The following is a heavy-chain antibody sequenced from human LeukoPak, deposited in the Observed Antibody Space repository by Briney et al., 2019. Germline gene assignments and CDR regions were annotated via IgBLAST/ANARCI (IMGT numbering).Heavy chain of an antibody. CDR3: ARDSSGWYYFDY. V-gene: IGHV1-69*05. CDR1: GGTFSSYA. J-gene: IGHJ4*02. Sequence: SVKVSCKASGGTFSSYAISWVRQAPGQGLEWMGGIIPIFGTANYAQKFQGRVTITTDESTSTAYMELSSLRSEDTAVYYCARDSSGWYYFDYWGQGTLVTVSS. CDR2: IIPIFGTA. D-gene: IGHD6-19*01.